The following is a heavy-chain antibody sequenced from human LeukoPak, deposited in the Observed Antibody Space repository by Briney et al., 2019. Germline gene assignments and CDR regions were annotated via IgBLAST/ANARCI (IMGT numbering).Heavy chain of an antibody. J-gene: IGHJ4*02. D-gene: IGHD3/OR15-3a*01. CDR3: ARQIRTFDY. Sequence: ASVKVSCKASGYTFTGYYIHWVRQAPGQGLEWMGWINSDSGGTNYAQKSQGRVTMTRDTSISTAYMELSRLTSDDTAVYYCARQIRTFDYWGQGTLVTVSS. V-gene: IGHV1-2*02. CDR1: GYTFTGYY. CDR2: INSDSGGT.